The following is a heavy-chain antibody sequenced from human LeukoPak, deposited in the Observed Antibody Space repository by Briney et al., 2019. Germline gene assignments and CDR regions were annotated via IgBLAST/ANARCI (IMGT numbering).Heavy chain of an antibody. CDR2: INPNSGGT. D-gene: IGHD2-2*01. V-gene: IGHV1-2*06. J-gene: IGHJ6*02. CDR3: ARGYCSSTSCYMDV. Sequence: ASVKVSCKASGYTFTGYYMHWVRQAPGQGLEWMGRINPNSGGTNYAQKFQGRVTMTRDTSISTAYMELSGLRSDDTAVYYCARGYCSSTSCYMDVWGQGTTVT. CDR1: GYTFTGYY.